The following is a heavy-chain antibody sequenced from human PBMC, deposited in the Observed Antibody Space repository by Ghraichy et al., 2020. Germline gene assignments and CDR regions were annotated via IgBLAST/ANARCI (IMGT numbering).Heavy chain of an antibody. D-gene: IGHD3-10*01. J-gene: IGHJ4*02. CDR2: IYNSGST. V-gene: IGHV4-61*01. Sequence: SETLSLTCTVSGGSVSSGSYYWSWIRQPTGKGLEWIGYIYNSGSTNYNPSLKSRITISVDTPKNQFSLKLSSVTAADTAVYSCAGEGWGRGRFDYWGQGTLVTVSS. CDR1: GGSVSSGSYY. CDR3: AGEGWGRGRFDY.